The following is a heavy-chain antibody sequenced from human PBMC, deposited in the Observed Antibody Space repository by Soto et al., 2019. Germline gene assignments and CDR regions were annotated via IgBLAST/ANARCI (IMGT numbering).Heavy chain of an antibody. CDR3: ARENSIASLSYYYGMEV. J-gene: IGHJ6*02. V-gene: IGHV1-69*01. Sequence: QVQLVQSGAEVKKPGSSVKVSCKASGGTFTGNPISWVRQAPGRGLEWMGGIIPMFGTTNYAQKFQGRVTITADESTTTAYMELTSLRSEDTAVYYCARENSIASLSYYYGMEVWGQGTTVTVSS. D-gene: IGHD6-6*01. CDR2: IIPMFGTT. CDR1: GGTFTGNP.